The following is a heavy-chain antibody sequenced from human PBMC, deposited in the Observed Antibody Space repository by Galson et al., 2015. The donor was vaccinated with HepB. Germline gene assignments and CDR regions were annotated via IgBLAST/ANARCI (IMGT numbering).Heavy chain of an antibody. CDR1: GGSFSGYY. CDR2: INHSGGT. Sequence: LTCAVYGGSFSGYYWSWIRQPPGKGLEWIGEINHSGGTNYNPSLKSRVTISVDTSKNQFSLKLSSVTAADTAVYYCARGEGYSGYDWDLVGYWGQGTLVTVSS. V-gene: IGHV4-34*01. J-gene: IGHJ4*02. D-gene: IGHD5-12*01. CDR3: ARGEGYSGYDWDLVGY.